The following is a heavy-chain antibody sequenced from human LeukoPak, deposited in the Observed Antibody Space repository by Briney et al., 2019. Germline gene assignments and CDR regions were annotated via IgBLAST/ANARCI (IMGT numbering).Heavy chain of an antibody. Sequence: GGSLRLSCAASGFTFSSYGMHWVRQAPGKGLEWVAVISYDGSNKYYADSVKGRFTISRDNSKNTLYLQMNSLRAEDTAVYYCARDHCTDGVCYIDYWGQGTLVTVSS. J-gene: IGHJ4*02. V-gene: IGHV3-30*19. CDR2: ISYDGSNK. CDR1: GFTFSSYG. CDR3: ARDHCTDGVCYIDY. D-gene: IGHD2-8*01.